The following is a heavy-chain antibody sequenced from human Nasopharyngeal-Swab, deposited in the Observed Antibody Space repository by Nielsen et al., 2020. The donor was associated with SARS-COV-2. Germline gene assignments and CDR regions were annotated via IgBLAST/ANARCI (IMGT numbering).Heavy chain of an antibody. CDR3: AREVVGGLVDS. CDR2: VSYTGIT. Sequence: SETLSLTCTVSGGSISSCSIRCYYWSWIRQPPGKGLEWIGYVSYTGITNYNPSLKSRVTISVDMSKNQFSLKLSTVAAADTAVYYCAREVVGGLVDSWGQGTLVTVSS. CDR1: GGSISSCSIRCYY. J-gene: IGHJ4*02. V-gene: IGHV4-61*05. D-gene: IGHD1-26*01.